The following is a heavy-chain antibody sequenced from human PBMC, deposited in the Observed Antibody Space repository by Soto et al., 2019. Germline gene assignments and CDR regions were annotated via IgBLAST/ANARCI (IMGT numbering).Heavy chain of an antibody. Sequence: QVQLVQSGAEVKKPGASVKVSCKTSGYTFSNYGIAWVRQAPGQGLEWMGWISVYNYNTNYAQKLQGRVTMTRDISTRTAYMERRSLISDDTAVYYCARGGGYYGSGTYPFDYWGQGTLVTVSS. CDR2: ISVYNYNT. CDR1: GYTFSNYG. D-gene: IGHD3-10*01. J-gene: IGHJ4*02. CDR3: ARGGGYYGSGTYPFDY. V-gene: IGHV1-18*01.